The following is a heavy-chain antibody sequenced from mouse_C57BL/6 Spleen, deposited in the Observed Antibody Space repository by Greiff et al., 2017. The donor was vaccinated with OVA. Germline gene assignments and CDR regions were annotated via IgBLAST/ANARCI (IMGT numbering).Heavy chain of an antibody. Sequence: QVQLQQSGPELVKPGASVKISCKASGYAFSSSWMNWVKQRPGKGLEWIGRIYPGDGDTNYNGKFKGKATLTADKSSSTSYMQLISLTSEVSAVYFCARLYDYDEAMDYWGQGTSVTVSS. V-gene: IGHV1-82*01. CDR1: GYAFSSSW. CDR3: ARLYDYDEAMDY. CDR2: IYPGDGDT. D-gene: IGHD2-4*01. J-gene: IGHJ4*01.